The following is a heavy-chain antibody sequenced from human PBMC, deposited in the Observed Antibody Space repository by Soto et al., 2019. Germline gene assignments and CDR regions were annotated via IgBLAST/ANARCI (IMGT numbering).Heavy chain of an antibody. Sequence: QVQLVESGGGVVQPGRSLRLSCAASGFTFSSYAMHWVRQAPGKGLEWVAVISYDGSNKYYADSVKCRFTISRDNSKNTLVLQMDSVRAEDTAGYDFAGEAYIRVPKTAEAKSRCYDRDVWGQGSTVTVSS. CDR3: AGEAYIRVPKTAEAKSRCYDRDV. D-gene: IGHD6-13*01. V-gene: IGHV3-30-3*01. CDR1: GFTFSSYA. CDR2: ISYDGSNK. J-gene: IGHJ6*02.